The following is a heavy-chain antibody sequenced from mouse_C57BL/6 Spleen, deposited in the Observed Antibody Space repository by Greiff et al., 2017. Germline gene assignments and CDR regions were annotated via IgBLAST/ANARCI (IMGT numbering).Heavy chain of an antibody. D-gene: IGHD2-4*01. CDR1: GYTFTEYT. J-gene: IGHJ4*01. CDR2: FYPGSGSI. V-gene: IGHV1-62-2*01. CDR3: ARHEERGYDYDVFYAMDY. Sequence: QVHVKQSGAELVKPGASVKLSCKASGYTFTEYTIHWVKQRSGQGLEWIGWFYPGSGSIKYNEKFKDKATLTADKSSSTVYMELSRLTSEDSAVYFCARHEERGYDYDVFYAMDYWGQGTSVTVSS.